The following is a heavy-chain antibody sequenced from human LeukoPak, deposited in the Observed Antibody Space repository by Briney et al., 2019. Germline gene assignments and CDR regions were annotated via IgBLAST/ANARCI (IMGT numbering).Heavy chain of an antibody. D-gene: IGHD3-9*01. J-gene: IGHJ4*02. CDR2: IIPIFGTA. CDR1: GGTFSSYA. V-gene: IGHV1-69*01. Sequence: SVKVSCKASGGTFSSYAISWVRQSPGQGLEWMGGIIPIFGTANYAQKFQGRVTITADESTSTAYMELSSLRSEGAAVYYCARVSRYFDWLPHFDYWGQGTLVTVSS. CDR3: ARVSRYFDWLPHFDY.